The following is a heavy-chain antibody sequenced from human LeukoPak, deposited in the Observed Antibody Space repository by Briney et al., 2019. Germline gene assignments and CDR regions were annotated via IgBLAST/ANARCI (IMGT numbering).Heavy chain of an antibody. Sequence: GGSLRFSCAASGFTFSDYYMSWIRQAPGKGLEWVSYISSSGSTIYYTDSVKGRFAISRDNAKNSLYLQMNSLRAEDTAVYYCARGGNDFWSGYPRAEYYYYYGMDVWGQGTTVTVS. CDR3: ARGGNDFWSGYPRAEYYYYYGMDV. V-gene: IGHV3-11*01. CDR1: GFTFSDYY. D-gene: IGHD3-3*01. CDR2: ISSSGSTI. J-gene: IGHJ6*02.